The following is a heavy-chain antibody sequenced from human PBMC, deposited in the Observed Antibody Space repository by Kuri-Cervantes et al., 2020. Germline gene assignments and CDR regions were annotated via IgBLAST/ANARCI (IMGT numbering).Heavy chain of an antibody. CDR1: GFTFSSYA. J-gene: IGHJ3*02. D-gene: IGHD2-15*01. Sequence: GESLKISCAASGFTFSSYAMSWVRQAPGKGLEWVSAISGSGGSTYYADSVKGRFTISRDNSKNTLYLQMNSLRAEDTAVYYCAKVLSYDDIVVVVAATFDAFDIWDQGTMVTVSS. CDR3: AKVLSYDDIVVVVAATFDAFDI. V-gene: IGHV3-23*01. CDR2: ISGSGGST.